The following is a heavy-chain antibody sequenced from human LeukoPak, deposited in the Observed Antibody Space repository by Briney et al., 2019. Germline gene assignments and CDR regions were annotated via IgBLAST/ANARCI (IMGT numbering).Heavy chain of an antibody. V-gene: IGHV3-21*01. CDR3: AREVTTVVTRFFDY. D-gene: IGHD4-23*01. Sequence: GGSLRLSCAASGFTFDDYGMSWVRQAPGKGLEWVSSISSSSSYIYYADSVKGRFTISRDNAKNSLYLQMNSLRAEDTAVYYCAREVTTVVTRFFDYWGQGTLVTVSS. CDR1: GFTFDDYG. J-gene: IGHJ4*02. CDR2: ISSSSSYI.